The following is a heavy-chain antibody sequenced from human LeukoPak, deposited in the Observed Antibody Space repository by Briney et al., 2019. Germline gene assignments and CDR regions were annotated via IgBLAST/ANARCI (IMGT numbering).Heavy chain of an antibody. D-gene: IGHD4-11*01. CDR2: IYHSGST. CDR3: ATILYSNYVFRWFDP. J-gene: IGHJ5*02. CDR1: GGSISSGGYY. Sequence: PSETLSLTCTVSGGSISSGGYYWSWIRQPPGKGLEWIGYIYHSGSTYYNPSLKSRVTISVDRSKNQFSLKLSSVTAADTAVYYCATILYSNYVFRWFDPWGQGTLVTVSS. V-gene: IGHV4-30-2*01.